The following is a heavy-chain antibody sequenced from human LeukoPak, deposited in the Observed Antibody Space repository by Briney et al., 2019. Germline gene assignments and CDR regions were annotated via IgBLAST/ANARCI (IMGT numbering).Heavy chain of an antibody. CDR2: ISYDGSNK. V-gene: IGHV3-30-3*01. D-gene: IGHD3-10*01. Sequence: PGRSLRLSCAASGFTFSSYAMHWVRQAPGKGLEWVAVISYDGSNKYYADSVKGRFTISRDNSKNTLYLQMNSLRAEDTAVYYCARDTSGYRGYWGQGTLVIVSS. J-gene: IGHJ4*02. CDR1: GFTFSSYA. CDR3: ARDTSGYRGY.